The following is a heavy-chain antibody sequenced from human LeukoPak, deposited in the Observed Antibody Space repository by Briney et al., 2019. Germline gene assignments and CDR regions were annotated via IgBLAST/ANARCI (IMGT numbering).Heavy chain of an antibody. V-gene: IGHV4-59*08. Sequence: SETLSLTCTVSGGSINSYYWGWIRQPPGKGLEWIGYIFYSGSTNYNPSLKSRVTMSVDTSKNQSSLKLSSVTAADTAVYYCARRGDGYNLYFDYWGQGTLVTVSS. CDR1: GGSINSYY. J-gene: IGHJ4*02. D-gene: IGHD5-24*01. CDR3: ARRGDGYNLYFDY. CDR2: IFYSGST.